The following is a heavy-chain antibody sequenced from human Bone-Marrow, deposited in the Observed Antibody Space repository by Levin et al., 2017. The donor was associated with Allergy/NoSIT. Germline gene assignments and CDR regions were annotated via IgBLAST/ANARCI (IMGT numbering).Heavy chain of an antibody. CDR2: ISGNSGGV. Sequence: GESLKISCRASGYTFTGYYTHWVRQAPGQGLEWMGWISGNSGGVYYAQNFQGRVTMTRDTSINTAYLELTSLQSDDTAVYYCASGLFAALGVVRTDYWGQGTLVTVSS. J-gene: IGHJ4*02. V-gene: IGHV1-2*02. CDR1: GYTFTGYY. D-gene: IGHD3-3*01. CDR3: ASGLFAALGVVRTDY.